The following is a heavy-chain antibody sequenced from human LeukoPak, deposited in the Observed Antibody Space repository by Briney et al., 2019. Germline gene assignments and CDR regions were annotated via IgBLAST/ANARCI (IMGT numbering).Heavy chain of an antibody. CDR2: INAGNGNT. J-gene: IGHJ4*02. V-gene: IGHV1-3*01. Sequence: EASVKVSCKASGYTFTSYAMHWVRQAPGQRLEWMGWINAGNGNTKYSQKFQGRVTITRDTSASTAYMELSSLRSKDTAVYHCASHSSSSTWGKLDYWGQGTLVTVSS. CDR1: GYTFTSYA. CDR3: ASHSSSSTWGKLDY. D-gene: IGHD6-6*01.